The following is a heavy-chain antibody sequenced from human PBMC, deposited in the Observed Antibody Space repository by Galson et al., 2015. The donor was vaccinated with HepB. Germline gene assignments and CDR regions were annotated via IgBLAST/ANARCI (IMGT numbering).Heavy chain of an antibody. V-gene: IGHV3-30-3*01. D-gene: IGHD2-2*01. Sequence: SLRLSCAASGFTFSSCAMHWVRQAPGKGLEWVAVISYDGSNKYYADSVKGRFTISRDNSKNTLYLQMDSLRAEDTAVYYCARDREYCSSTSCSDYYGMDVWGQGTTVTVSS. J-gene: IGHJ6*02. CDR2: ISYDGSNK. CDR3: ARDREYCSSTSCSDYYGMDV. CDR1: GFTFSSCA.